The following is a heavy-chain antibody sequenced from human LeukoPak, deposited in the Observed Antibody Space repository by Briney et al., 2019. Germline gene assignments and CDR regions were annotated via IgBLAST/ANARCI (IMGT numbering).Heavy chain of an antibody. Sequence: GGSLRVSCAASGFTFSSYSMNWVRQAPGKGLEWVSSISSSSTYIYYADSVKGRFTISRDNAKNSLYLLMNSLRADDTAVYFCAKESTMRVAASLDYWGQGTLVAVSS. V-gene: IGHV3-21*01. D-gene: IGHD6-19*01. CDR3: AKESTMRVAASLDY. CDR1: GFTFSSYS. CDR2: ISSSSTYI. J-gene: IGHJ4*02.